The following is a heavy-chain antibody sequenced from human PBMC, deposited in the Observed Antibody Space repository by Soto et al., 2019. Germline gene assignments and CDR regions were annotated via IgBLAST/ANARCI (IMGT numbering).Heavy chain of an antibody. CDR1: GYSFTDYH. Sequence: ASVKVSCKASGYSFTDYHIHWVRQAPGQGLEWLGRINPKSGGTSTAHKFQGWVTMTTDTSISTASMELTRLTSDDTAVYYCARGVSSDSSIDVCTALYIPDLGVWGQGTLVTVSS. CDR2: INPKSGGT. D-gene: IGHD3-3*01. J-gene: IGHJ4*01. V-gene: IGHV1-2*04. CDR3: ARGVSSDSSIDVCTALYIPDLGV.